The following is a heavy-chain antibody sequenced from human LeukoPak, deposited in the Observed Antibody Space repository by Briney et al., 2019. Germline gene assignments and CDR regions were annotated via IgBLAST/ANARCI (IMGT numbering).Heavy chain of an antibody. J-gene: IGHJ4*02. V-gene: IGHV3-7*05. CDR2: IKQDGSEI. D-gene: IGHD6-13*01. CDR3: ARHLWAQKLPHRYFDY. Sequence: PGGSLRLSCAASEFTFSSYWMTWVRQAPGEGLECVANIKQDGSEIYYMDSVKGRFTISRDNAKNSLYLQMNSLRAEDPAVYYCARHLWAQKLPHRYFDYWGQGTLVTVSS. CDR1: EFTFSSYW.